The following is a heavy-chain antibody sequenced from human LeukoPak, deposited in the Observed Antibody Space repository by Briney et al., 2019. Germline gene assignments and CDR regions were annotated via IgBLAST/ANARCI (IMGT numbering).Heavy chain of an antibody. V-gene: IGHV3-21*01. CDR3: ARDASAAAGTYHFDY. J-gene: IGHJ4*02. Sequence: GGSLRLSCAASGFTFSSYSVNWVRQAPGKGLEWVSSISSSSSYIYYADSVKGRFTISRDNAKNSLYLQMNSLRAEDTAVYYCARDASAAAGTYHFDYWGQGTLVTVSS. CDR2: ISSSSSYI. CDR1: GFTFSSYS. D-gene: IGHD6-13*01.